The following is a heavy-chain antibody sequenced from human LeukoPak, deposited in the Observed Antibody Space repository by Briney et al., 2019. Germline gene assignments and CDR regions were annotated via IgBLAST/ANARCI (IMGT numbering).Heavy chain of an antibody. Sequence: SVKVSCKASGGTFISYAISWVRQAPGQGLEWMGGIIPIFGTANYAQKFQGRVTITTDESTSTAYMELSSLRSEDTAVYYCARGADNSGGSCYYWGQGTLVTVSS. CDR2: IIPIFGTA. V-gene: IGHV1-69*05. D-gene: IGHD2-15*01. CDR3: ARGADNSGGSCYY. J-gene: IGHJ4*02. CDR1: GGTFISYA.